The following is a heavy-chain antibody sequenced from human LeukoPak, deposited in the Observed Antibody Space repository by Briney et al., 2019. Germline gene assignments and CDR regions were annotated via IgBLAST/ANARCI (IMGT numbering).Heavy chain of an antibody. CDR1: GYTFTTYD. J-gene: IGHJ6*02. Sequence: AASVKVSCKASGYTFTTYDINWVRQAPGQGLEWMGWVNPNSGNTAYAQKFQGRVTMTRNTSISTAYMELSSLRSEDTAVYYCGSYYYYGMDVWGQGTTVTVSS. CDR2: VNPNSGNT. CDR3: GSYYYYGMDV. V-gene: IGHV1-8*01.